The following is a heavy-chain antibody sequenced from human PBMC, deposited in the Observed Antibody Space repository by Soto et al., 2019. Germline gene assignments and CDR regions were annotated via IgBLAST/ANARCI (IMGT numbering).Heavy chain of an antibody. CDR1: GFTFSIND. J-gene: IGHJ4*02. V-gene: IGHV3-30*18. Sequence: HPGGSLRVSCAASGFTFSINDMHWVRQSPGRGLEWVAVISNDGNNKYYADSVKGRFTLSRDNSKNMVYLQMDSLRVEDTAVYFCAKDHQTYNWDYLFDSWGPGTLVTVSS. CDR2: ISNDGNNK. D-gene: IGHD1-7*01. CDR3: AKDHQTYNWDYLFDS.